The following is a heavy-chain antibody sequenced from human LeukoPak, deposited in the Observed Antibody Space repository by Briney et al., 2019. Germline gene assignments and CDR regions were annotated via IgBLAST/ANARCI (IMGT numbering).Heavy chain of an antibody. CDR2: IKSGGSST. V-gene: IGHV3-74*01. Sequence: YPGGSLRLSCEVSGFTFNNAWMNWVRQAPGEALMWVSRIKSGGSSTTYADSVKGRFTISRDNAKNTLYLQMNSLRAEDTAVYYCSRDSLSSCGGDCYSGLDVWGQGTTVTVSS. J-gene: IGHJ6*02. CDR1: GFTFNNAW. CDR3: SRDSLSSCGGDCYSGLDV. D-gene: IGHD2-21*02.